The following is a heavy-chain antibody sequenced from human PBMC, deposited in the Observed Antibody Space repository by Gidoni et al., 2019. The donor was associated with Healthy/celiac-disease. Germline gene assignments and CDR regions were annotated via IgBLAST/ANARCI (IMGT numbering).Heavy chain of an antibody. CDR2: ISSSSSYI. V-gene: IGHV3-21*01. D-gene: IGHD2-15*01. CDR1: GFTFSSYS. Sequence: EVQLVESGGGLVKPGGSLRLSCAASGFTFSSYSMNWVRQAPGKGLEWVSSISSSSSYIYHADSVKGRFTISRDNAKNSLYLQMNSLRAEDTAVYYCARDVGPDAFDIWGQGTMVTVSS. CDR3: ARDVGPDAFDI. J-gene: IGHJ3*02.